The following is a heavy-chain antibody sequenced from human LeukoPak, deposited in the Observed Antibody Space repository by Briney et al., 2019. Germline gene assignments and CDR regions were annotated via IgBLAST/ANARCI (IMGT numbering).Heavy chain of an antibody. D-gene: IGHD5-24*01. CDR1: GFTFSSYG. CDR2: ISYDGSNK. V-gene: IGHV3-30*18. CDR3: AKDEGSDGYSYFDY. J-gene: IGHJ4*02. Sequence: GRSLRLSCAASGFTFSSYGMHWVRQAPGKGLEWVAVISYDGSNKYYADSVKGRFTISRDNSENTLYLQMNSLRAEDTAVYYCAKDEGSDGYSYFDYWGQGTLVTVSS.